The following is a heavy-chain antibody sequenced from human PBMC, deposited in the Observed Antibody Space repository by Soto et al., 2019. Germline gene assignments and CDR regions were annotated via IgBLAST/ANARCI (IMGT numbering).Heavy chain of an antibody. J-gene: IGHJ4*02. V-gene: IGHV1-2*04. Sequence: QVQLVQSGAEVKKPGASVKVSCKASGYTFTGYYMHWVRQAPGQGLEWMGWINPNSGGTNCAQKFQGWVTMTRDTSISTAYMELSRLRSDDTAVYYCARDYDYIWGSYRFLAYWGQGTLVTVSS. CDR1: GYTFTGYY. D-gene: IGHD3-16*02. CDR2: INPNSGGT. CDR3: ARDYDYIWGSYRFLAY.